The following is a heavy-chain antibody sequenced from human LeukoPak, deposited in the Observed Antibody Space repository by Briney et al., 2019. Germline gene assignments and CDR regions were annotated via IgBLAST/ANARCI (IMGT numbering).Heavy chain of an antibody. CDR3: ARDGDYINHLDY. J-gene: IGHJ4*02. V-gene: IGHV4-59*11. CDR2: IYYSGST. Sequence: PSETLSLTCTVSGGSISSHYWSWIRQPPGKGLEWIGYIYYSGSTNYNPSLKSRVTISVDTSKNQFSLKLSSVTAADTAVYYCARDGDYINHLDYWGQGTLVTVSS. CDR1: GGSISSHY. D-gene: IGHD4-11*01.